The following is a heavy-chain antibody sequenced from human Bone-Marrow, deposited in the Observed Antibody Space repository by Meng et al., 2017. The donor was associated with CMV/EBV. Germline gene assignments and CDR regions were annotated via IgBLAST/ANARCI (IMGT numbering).Heavy chain of an antibody. V-gene: IGHV3-72*01. Sequence: GESLKISCAASGFTFSDHYMDWVRQAPGKGLEWVGRTRNKANSYTTEYAASVKGRFTISRDDSKNSLYLQMNSLKTEDTAVYYCATYYYDSSGRYDAFDIWGQGTMVTVSS. CDR1: GFTFSDHY. CDR2: TRNKANSYTT. D-gene: IGHD3-22*01. J-gene: IGHJ3*02. CDR3: ATYYYDSSGRYDAFDI.